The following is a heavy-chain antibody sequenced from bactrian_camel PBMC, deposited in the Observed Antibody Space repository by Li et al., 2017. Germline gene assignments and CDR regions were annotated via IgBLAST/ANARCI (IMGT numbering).Heavy chain of an antibody. CDR2: IGSDTRT. J-gene: IGHJ6*01. V-gene: IGHV3S55*01. CDR1: GFTYSSYC. D-gene: IGHD6*01. Sequence: HVQLVESGGGSVQAGGSLRLSCAVSGFTYSSYCMGWFRQAPGKEREWVAHIGSDTRTSYSDSVKGRFTISQDSAKNTVYLQMNSLKPTDTAVYYCATLYGGIWWGYWGQGTQVTVS. CDR3: ATLYGGIWWGY.